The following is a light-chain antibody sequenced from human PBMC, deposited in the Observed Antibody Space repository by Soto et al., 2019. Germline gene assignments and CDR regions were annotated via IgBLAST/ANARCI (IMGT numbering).Light chain of an antibody. CDR2: DVS. J-gene: IGKJ1*01. Sequence: DIQITQSPSTLSASVGDKLILPCRASQSINNWLAWYQQKPGKAPKLLIYDVSSLESGVPSRLSGSGSGTEFTLPIRSLQPDDSATYYCQQYKSYWTFGQGTKVDIK. V-gene: IGKV1-5*01. CDR3: QQYKSYWT. CDR1: QSINNW.